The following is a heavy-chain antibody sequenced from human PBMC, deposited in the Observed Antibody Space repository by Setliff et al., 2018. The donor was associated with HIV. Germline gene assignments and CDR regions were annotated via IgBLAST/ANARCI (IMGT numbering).Heavy chain of an antibody. CDR3: AKLAGGTSPDGYYYYMDV. CDR2: ISGGTT. V-gene: IGHV3-23*01. Sequence: QPGGSLRLSCAASGFTFNTYSMNWVRQAPGKGLEWVSYISGGTTYYADSVKGRFTISRDNSMNTLYLQMNSLRAEDTAVFYCAKLAGGTSPDGYYYYMDVWGKGTTVTVSS. J-gene: IGHJ6*03. D-gene: IGHD2-15*01. CDR1: GFTFNTYS.